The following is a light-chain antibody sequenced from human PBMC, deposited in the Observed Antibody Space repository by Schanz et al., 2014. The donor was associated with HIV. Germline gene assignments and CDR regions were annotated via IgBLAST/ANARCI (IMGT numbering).Light chain of an antibody. J-gene: IGLJ3*02. CDR3: SSYAGTNNLWV. V-gene: IGLV2-8*01. CDR1: TSDVGGYKS. CDR2: DVY. Sequence: QSALTQPPSASGSPGQAVAISCTGITSDVGGYKSVSWYQQHPGKAPKLLIYDVYKRVSGVPDRFSGSKSGNTASLTVSGLQAEDEADYYCSSYAGTNNLWVFGGGTKLTVL.